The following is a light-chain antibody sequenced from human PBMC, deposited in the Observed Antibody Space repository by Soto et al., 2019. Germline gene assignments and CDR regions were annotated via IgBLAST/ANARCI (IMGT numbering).Light chain of an antibody. J-gene: IGLJ3*02. CDR3: QTWGTGTPWV. V-gene: IGLV4-69*01. CDR1: SGHSSYA. Sequence: QSVLTQSPSASASLGASFKLTCTLSSGHSSYAIAWHQQQPEKGPRYLMKLNSDGSHSKGDGIPDRFSGSSSGAERYLTISSLHSEDEADYYCQTWGTGTPWVFGGGTKLTVL. CDR2: LNSDGSH.